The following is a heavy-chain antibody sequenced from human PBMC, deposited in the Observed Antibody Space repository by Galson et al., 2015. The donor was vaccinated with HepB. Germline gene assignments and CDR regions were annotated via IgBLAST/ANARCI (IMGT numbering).Heavy chain of an antibody. Sequence: SLRLSCAASGFTFSSYNMNWVRQAPGKGLEWVSYISSSSNSIYYADSVKGRFTISRHNAKSSLYLQMNSLRDEDTAVYYCARTYDFGSGSYYRDGFDIWCQGTMVTVSS. V-gene: IGHV3-48*02. CDR3: ARTYDFGSGSYYRDGFDI. D-gene: IGHD3-10*01. J-gene: IGHJ3*02. CDR1: GFTFSSYN. CDR2: ISSSSNSI.